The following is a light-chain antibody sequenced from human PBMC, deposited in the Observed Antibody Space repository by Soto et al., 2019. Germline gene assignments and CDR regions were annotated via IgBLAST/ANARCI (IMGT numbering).Light chain of an antibody. CDR2: DND. V-gene: IGLV1-44*01. J-gene: IGLJ3*02. CDR3: AAWDDSLNAWV. CDR1: SSNIGSNT. Sequence: QSVLTQPPSASGTPGQRVTISCYGSSSNIGSNTVNWYQQFPGTAPKLLIFDNDQRPSGVPHRFSGSKSGTSASLAISGLQSEDEADYYCAAWDDSLNAWVFGGGTKLTVL.